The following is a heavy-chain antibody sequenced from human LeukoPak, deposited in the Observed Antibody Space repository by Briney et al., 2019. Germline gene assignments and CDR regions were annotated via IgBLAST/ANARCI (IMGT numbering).Heavy chain of an antibody. Sequence: GGSLRLSCAASGFTFSSYSMNWVRQAPGKGLEWVSSISSSSSTYIYYADSVKGRFTISRDNAKNSLYLQMNSLRAEDTAVYYCARGPTMVRGVLGVHYYYYYMDVWGKGTTVTISS. D-gene: IGHD3-10*01. V-gene: IGHV3-21*01. CDR1: GFTFSSYS. CDR3: ARGPTMVRGVLGVHYYYYYMDV. J-gene: IGHJ6*03. CDR2: ISSSSSTYI.